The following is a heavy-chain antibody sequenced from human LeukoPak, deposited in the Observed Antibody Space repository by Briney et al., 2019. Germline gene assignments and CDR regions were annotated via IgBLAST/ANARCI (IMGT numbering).Heavy chain of an antibody. CDR3: ARNVAPYSSGLPDY. V-gene: IGHV1-2*04. Sequence: ASVKVSCKASGYTFTGYYMHWVRQAPGQGLEWMGGINPNSGGTNYAQKFQGWATMTRDTSISTAYMELSRLRSDDTAVYYCARNVAPYSSGLPDYWGQGTLVTVSS. J-gene: IGHJ4*02. CDR2: INPNSGGT. CDR1: GYTFTGYY. D-gene: IGHD6-19*01.